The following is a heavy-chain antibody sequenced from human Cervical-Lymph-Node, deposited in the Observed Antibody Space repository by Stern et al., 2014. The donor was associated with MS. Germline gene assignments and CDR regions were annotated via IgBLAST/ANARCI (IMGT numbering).Heavy chain of an antibody. CDR3: AREERSSGYSRCLND. J-gene: IGHJ4*02. CDR1: GGTLNFYA. Sequence: QVQLMQSGAEVKKPGSSVRVSCKASGGTLNFYAISWVRQAPGEGLEWMGGITPIFGTANYAQKFQGRVSITADESTNTAYLELNSLRSEDTAVYYCAREERSSGYSRCLNDWGQGTLVTVYS. CDR2: ITPIFGTA. V-gene: IGHV1-69*01. D-gene: IGHD3-22*01.